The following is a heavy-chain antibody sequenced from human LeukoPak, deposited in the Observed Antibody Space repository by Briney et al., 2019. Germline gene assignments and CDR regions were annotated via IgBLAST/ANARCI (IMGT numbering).Heavy chain of an antibody. Sequence: SGGSLRLSCAASGFTFSSYAMSWVRQAPGKGLEWVSAISSSGGSTYYAESVKGRFTISRDNSKNTLDLQMNSLRAEDTAVYYCAKLPRSIYEKYFQHWGQGTLVTVSS. J-gene: IGHJ1*01. CDR1: GFTFSSYA. D-gene: IGHD5/OR15-5a*01. CDR3: AKLPRSIYEKYFQH. V-gene: IGHV3-23*01. CDR2: ISSSGGST.